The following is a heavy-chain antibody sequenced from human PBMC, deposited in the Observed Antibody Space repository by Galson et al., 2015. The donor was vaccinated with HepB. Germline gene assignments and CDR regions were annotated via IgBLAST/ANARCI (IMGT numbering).Heavy chain of an antibody. V-gene: IGHV3-15*01. CDR1: GFTFSNAW. J-gene: IGHJ2*01. Sequence: SLRLSCAASGFTFSNAWMSWVRQAPGKGLEWVGRIKRESDGGTIEYAAPVKGRFTISSDDSKGTLSLQMNSLKTEDTAVYYCITGIGVNYYDWYFDLWGRGTLVTVSS. CDR3: ITGIGVNYYDWYFDL. CDR2: IKRESDGGTI. D-gene: IGHD3-22*01.